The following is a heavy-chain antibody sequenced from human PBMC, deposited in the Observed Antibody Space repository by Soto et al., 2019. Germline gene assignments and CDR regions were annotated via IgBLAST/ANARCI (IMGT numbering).Heavy chain of an antibody. CDR3: AREWPLGVHADVGDY. Sequence: EVQLVESGGGLVQPGGSLRLSCAASGFTFSSYGMKWVRQAPGKGLEWVSNISGSTSVTYYADSVKGRLTISRDNAKNALFLGMNSLRHEDTAVYYGAREWPLGVHADVGDYWGQGALVTVSS. V-gene: IGHV3-48*02. CDR1: GFTFSSYG. J-gene: IGHJ4*02. D-gene: IGHD2-8*01. CDR2: ISGSTSVT.